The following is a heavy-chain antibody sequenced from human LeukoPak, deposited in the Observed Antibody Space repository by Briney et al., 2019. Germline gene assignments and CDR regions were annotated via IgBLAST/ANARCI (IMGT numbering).Heavy chain of an antibody. J-gene: IGHJ3*02. CDR2: IRSKRNNYAT. V-gene: IGHV3-73*01. Sequence: PGGSLKLSCAASGFTFSGSVMHWVRQAAGKGLEWDGRIRSKRNNYATAYAASVKGRFTISRDDSKNTIYLHMDSLKTEDTALYYCSRLEDSSPIEVALDIWGQGTVVTVSS. D-gene: IGHD6-13*01. CDR1: GFTFSGSV. CDR3: SRLEDSSPIEVALDI.